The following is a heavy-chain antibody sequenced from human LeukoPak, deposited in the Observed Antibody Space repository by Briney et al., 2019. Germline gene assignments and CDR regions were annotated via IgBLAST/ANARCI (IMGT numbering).Heavy chain of an antibody. J-gene: IGHJ3*02. CDR3: ARDYRHYYDNGGAFDI. D-gene: IGHD3-22*01. V-gene: IGHV3-66*01. Sequence: GGSLRLTWAAPGFTVSSSYMSWVRQAPGKGLEWVSVIYSGGSTYYADSVKGRFTISRDNSKNTLYLQMNSLRAEDTAVYYCARDYRHYYDNGGAFDIWGQGTMVTVSS. CDR2: IYSGGST. CDR1: GFTVSSSY.